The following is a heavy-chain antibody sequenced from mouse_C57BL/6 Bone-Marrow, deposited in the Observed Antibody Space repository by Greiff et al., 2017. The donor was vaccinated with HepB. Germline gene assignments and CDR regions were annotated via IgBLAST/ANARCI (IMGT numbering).Heavy chain of an antibody. V-gene: IGHV5-12*01. CDR1: GFTFSDYY. J-gene: IGHJ3*01. Sequence: DVKLVESGGGLVQPGGSLKLSCAASGFTFSDYYMYWVRQTPEKRLEWVAYISNGGGSTYYPDTVKGRFTISRDNAKNTLYLQMSRLKSEDTAMYYCARQRGRYDYDGAWFAYWGQGTLVTVSA. CDR2: ISNGGGST. D-gene: IGHD2-4*01. CDR3: ARQRGRYDYDGAWFAY.